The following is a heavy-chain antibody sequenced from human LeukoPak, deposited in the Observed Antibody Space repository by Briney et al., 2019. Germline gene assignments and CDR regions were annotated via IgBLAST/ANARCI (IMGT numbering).Heavy chain of an antibody. Sequence: GESLRLSCAASGFTFSSYGMHWVRQAPGKGLEWVAFIRYDGSNKYYADSVKGRFTISRDNSKNTLYLQMNSLRAEDTAVYYCAKGPLSWLRLPLDYWGQGTLVTVSS. CDR2: IRYDGSNK. D-gene: IGHD5-12*01. CDR1: GFTFSSYG. V-gene: IGHV3-30*02. J-gene: IGHJ4*02. CDR3: AKGPLSWLRLPLDY.